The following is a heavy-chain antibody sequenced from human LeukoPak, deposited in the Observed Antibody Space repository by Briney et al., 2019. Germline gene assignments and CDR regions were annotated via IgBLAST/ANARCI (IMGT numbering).Heavy chain of an antibody. D-gene: IGHD6-19*01. V-gene: IGHV4-34*01. CDR3: ARGLLSVPYSSGWYSPRVPFDY. CDR2: SNYSGST. Sequence: SETLSLTCAVYVGSFSVYYWSWIRQPPGKGLEWIGESNYSGSTNYNPSLESRVTISVDTSKNQFSLKLSSVTAAYTAVYYCARGLLSVPYSSGWYSPRVPFDYWGQGTLVTVSS. J-gene: IGHJ4*02. CDR1: VGSFSVYY.